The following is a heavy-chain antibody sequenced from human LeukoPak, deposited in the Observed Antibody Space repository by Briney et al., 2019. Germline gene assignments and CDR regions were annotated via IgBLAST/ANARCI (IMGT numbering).Heavy chain of an antibody. J-gene: IGHJ4*02. CDR2: INPNSGGT. CDR1: GYTFTDYY. D-gene: IGHD6-13*01. V-gene: IGHV1-2*02. Sequence: ASVKVSCKASGYTFTDYYMHWVRQAPGQGLGWMGWINPNSGGTNYAQKFQGRVTMTRDTSISTAYMELSRLRSDDTAVYYCARAKRFRGSSSWQTLGYWGQGTLVTVSS. CDR3: ARAKRFRGSSSWQTLGY.